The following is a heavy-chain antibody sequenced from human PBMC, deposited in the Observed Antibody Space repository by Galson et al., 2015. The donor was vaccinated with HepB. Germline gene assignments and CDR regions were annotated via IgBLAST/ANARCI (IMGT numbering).Heavy chain of an antibody. CDR1: GGSIGSGNFY. J-gene: IGHJ3*02. CDR3: ARPAYYYDSLGRGNAFDI. V-gene: IGHV4-39*01. Sequence: ETLSLTCTVSGGSIGSGNFYWGWIRQPPGKGLEWIGSIYYSGTTYYNPSLKSRVTISVDTSKNQFSLRQSSVTAADTAVYYCARPAYYYDSLGRGNAFDIWGQGTVVTVSS. D-gene: IGHD3-22*01. CDR2: IYYSGTT.